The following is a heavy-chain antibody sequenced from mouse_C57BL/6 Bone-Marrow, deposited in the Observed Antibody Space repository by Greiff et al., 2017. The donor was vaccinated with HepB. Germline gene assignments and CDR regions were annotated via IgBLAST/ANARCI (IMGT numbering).Heavy chain of an antibody. CDR3: AREGTVRSYFDY. D-gene: IGHD1-1*01. CDR2: IYPSDSET. CDR1: GYTFTSYW. Sequence: VQLQQPGAELVRPGSSVKLSCKASGYTFTSYWMDWVKQRPGQGLEWIGNIYPSDSETHYNQKFKDKATLTVDKSSSTAYMQLSSLTSEDSAVYYCAREGTVRSYFDYWGQGTTLTVSS. V-gene: IGHV1-61*01. J-gene: IGHJ2*01.